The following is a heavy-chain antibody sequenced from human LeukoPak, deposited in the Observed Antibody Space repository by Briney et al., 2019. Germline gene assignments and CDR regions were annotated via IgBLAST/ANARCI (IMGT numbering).Heavy chain of an antibody. J-gene: IGHJ1*01. V-gene: IGHV3-7*04. CDR1: GLTFSRFW. CDR2: IKQDGSEK. Sequence: GGSLRLSCAASGLTFSRFWMSWVRQAPGKGLEWVANIKQDGSEKYYVDSVKGRFTISRDNARNSLYLQMNSLRVEDTAVYYCARGEYYYDGGYWGQGTLVTVSS. CDR3: ARGEYYYDGGY. D-gene: IGHD3-22*01.